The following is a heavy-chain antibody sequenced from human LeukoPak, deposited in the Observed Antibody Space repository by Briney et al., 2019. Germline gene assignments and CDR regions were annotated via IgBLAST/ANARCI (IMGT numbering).Heavy chain of an antibody. CDR3: AREVRDTAMTRGFGAFDI. V-gene: IGHV4-4*07. CDR2: IYTSGST. Sequence: SETLSLTCTVSGGSISGYYWSWIRQPAGKGLEWIGRIYTSGSTNYNPSLKSRVTMSVDTSKNQFSLKLSSVTAADTAVYYCAREVRDTAMTRGFGAFDIWGQGTMVTVSS. J-gene: IGHJ3*02. CDR1: GGSISGYY. D-gene: IGHD5-18*01.